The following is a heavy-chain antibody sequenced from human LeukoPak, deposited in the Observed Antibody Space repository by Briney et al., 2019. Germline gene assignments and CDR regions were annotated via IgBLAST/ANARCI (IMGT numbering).Heavy chain of an antibody. CDR3: AKDRVRHSSSWAFDY. V-gene: IGHV3-9*01. CDR1: GFTFDDYA. D-gene: IGHD6-13*01. Sequence: GGSLRLSCAASGFTFDDYAMHWVRQAPGKGLEWVSGISWNSGSIGYADSVKGRFTISRDNAKNSLYLQMNSLRAEDTALYYCAKDRVRHSSSWAFDYWGQGTLVTVSS. J-gene: IGHJ4*02. CDR2: ISWNSGSI.